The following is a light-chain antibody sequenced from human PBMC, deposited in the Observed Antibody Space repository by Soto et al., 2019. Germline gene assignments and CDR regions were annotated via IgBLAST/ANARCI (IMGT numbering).Light chain of an antibody. CDR1: QSISNW. V-gene: IGKV1-5*01. J-gene: IGKJ1*01. CDR2: DAS. CDR3: LQNNSYPVT. Sequence: DIQMTQSPSSLSASVGDRVTITCRASQSISNWLAWYQQKPGKAPKLLIYDASSLESGVPSRFSGSGSGTEFTLTISSLQPDDFATYYCLQNNSYPVTFGQGTKVDIK.